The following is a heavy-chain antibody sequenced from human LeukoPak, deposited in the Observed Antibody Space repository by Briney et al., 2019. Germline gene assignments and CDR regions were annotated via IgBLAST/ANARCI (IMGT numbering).Heavy chain of an antibody. CDR3: ARGYYDILTGYYANWLDP. CDR1: GGSISSYY. Sequence: PSKTLSLTCTVSGGSISSYYWSWIRQPPGKGLEWIGYIYYSGSTNYNPSLKSRVTISVDTSKNQFSLKLSSVTAADTAVYYCARGYYDILTGYYANWLDPWGQGTLVTVSS. V-gene: IGHV4-59*01. J-gene: IGHJ5*02. CDR2: IYYSGST. D-gene: IGHD3-9*01.